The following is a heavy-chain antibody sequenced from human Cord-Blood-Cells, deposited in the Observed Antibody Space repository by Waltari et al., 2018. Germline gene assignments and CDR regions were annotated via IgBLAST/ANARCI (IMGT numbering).Heavy chain of an antibody. J-gene: IGHJ5*02. CDR1: GGSIRRSSYY. D-gene: IGHD3-3*01. CDR2: ISYSGST. CDR3: ARLDFWSGYNWFDP. V-gene: IGHV4-39*01. Sequence: QLQLQESGPGLVTPSETLSLTCTVSGGSIRRSSYYWGWLRQPPGKGLEWIGSISYSGSTYYNPSLKSRVTISVDTSKNQFSLKLSSVTAADTAVYYCARLDFWSGYNWFDPWGQGTLVTVSS.